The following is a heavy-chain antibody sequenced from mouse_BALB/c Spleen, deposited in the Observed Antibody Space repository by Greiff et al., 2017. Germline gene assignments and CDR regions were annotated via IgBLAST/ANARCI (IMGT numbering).Heavy chain of an antibody. V-gene: IGHV2-6-2*01. CDR1: GFSLTSYG. Sequence: QVQLKQSGPDLVAPSQSLSITCTVSGFSLTSYGVHWVRQPPGKGLEWLVVIWSDGSTTYNSALKSRLSISKDNSKSQVFLKMNSLQTDDTAMYYCARHGGDYDPHWYFDVWGAGTTVTVSS. D-gene: IGHD2-4*01. CDR3: ARHGGDYDPHWYFDV. J-gene: IGHJ1*01. CDR2: IWSDGST.